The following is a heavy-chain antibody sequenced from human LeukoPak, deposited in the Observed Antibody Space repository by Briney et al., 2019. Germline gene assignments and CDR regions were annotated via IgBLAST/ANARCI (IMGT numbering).Heavy chain of an antibody. CDR2: INHNGVST. D-gene: IGHD2-2*01. CDR3: AKAGYACSSTSCFSNYYMDV. CDR1: GFTFTTYN. J-gene: IGHJ6*03. V-gene: IGHV3-23*01. Sequence: PGGSLRLSCAASGFTFTTYNMHWVRHAPGKGLEFVSAINHNGVSTYYADSVKGRFTISRDNSKNTLYLQMNSLRAEDTAVYYCAKAGYACSSTSCFSNYYMDVWGKGTTVTVSS.